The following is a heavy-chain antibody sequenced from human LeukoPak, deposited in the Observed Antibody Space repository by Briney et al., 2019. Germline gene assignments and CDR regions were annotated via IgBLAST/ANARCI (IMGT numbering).Heavy chain of an antibody. J-gene: IGHJ4*02. CDR2: INHSGST. Sequence: SETLSLTCAVDGGTFSGYYWSWIRQPPGKGLEWIGEINHSGSTNYNPSLKSRVTISVDTSKNQFSLKLSSVTAADTAVYYCARRRAARRTFDYWGQGTLVTVSS. D-gene: IGHD6-6*01. CDR3: ARRRAARRTFDY. CDR1: GGTFSGYY. V-gene: IGHV4-34*01.